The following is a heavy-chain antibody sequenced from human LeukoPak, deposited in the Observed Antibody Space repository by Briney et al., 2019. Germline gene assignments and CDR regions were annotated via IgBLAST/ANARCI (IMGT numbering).Heavy chain of an antibody. CDR3: VREGTGVLRYLAY. CDR1: GFTFGSYS. J-gene: IGHJ4*02. V-gene: IGHV3-21*06. Sequence: GGSLRLSCAGSGFTFGSYSMNWVRQAPGKGLEWVSSISSSSGYINYADSVKGRFTISRDNAKNSLFLQMNSLRVDDTAVYFCVREGTGVLRYLAYWGQGSLVTVSS. CDR2: ISSSSGYI. D-gene: IGHD3-9*01.